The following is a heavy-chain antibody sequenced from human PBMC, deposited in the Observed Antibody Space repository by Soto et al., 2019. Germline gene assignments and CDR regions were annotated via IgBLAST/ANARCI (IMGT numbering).Heavy chain of an antibody. Sequence: LRLSCEVSGFTFSMYSMSWVRQSPGKGLEWVAKIPQDGVDGHYADSVKGRFIISRDNGKNSLHLQLNNLRAEDTAVYYCARDHLILPAHDFFYGSDVWGRGATVTVSS. J-gene: IGHJ6*02. D-gene: IGHD2-21*02. CDR1: GFTFSMYS. V-gene: IGHV3-7*03. CDR3: ARDHLILPAHDFFYGSDV. CDR2: IPQDGVDG.